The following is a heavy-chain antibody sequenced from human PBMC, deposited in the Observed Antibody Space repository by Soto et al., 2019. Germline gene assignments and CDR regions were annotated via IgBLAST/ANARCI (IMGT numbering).Heavy chain of an antibody. CDR1: GGSVSSGSYY. CDR2: IYYSGST. J-gene: IGHJ4*02. V-gene: IGHV4-61*01. D-gene: IGHD4-17*01. CDR3: ARGDYGGNYDY. Sequence: QVQLQESGPGLVKPSETLSLTRTVSGGSVSSGSYYWSWIRQPPGKGLEWIGYIYYSGSTNYNPSLKSRVTISVDTSKNQFSLKLSSVTAADTAVYYCARGDYGGNYDYWGQGTLVTVSS.